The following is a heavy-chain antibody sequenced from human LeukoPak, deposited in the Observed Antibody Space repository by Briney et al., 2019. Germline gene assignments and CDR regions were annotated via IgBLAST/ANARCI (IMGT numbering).Heavy chain of an antibody. CDR2: VSSGGGGTT. CDR3: AKGVVPAADRYFDY. D-gene: IGHD2-2*01. CDR1: GFVFSSYA. Sequence: GGSLRLSCAASGFVFSSYAMSWVRQAPGKGLEWVSAVSSGGGGTTYYADSVKGRFTISRDNSKNTLYLQLNSLRAEDTALYHCAKGVVPAADRYFDYWGQGTLVTVSS. J-gene: IGHJ4*02. V-gene: IGHV3-23*01.